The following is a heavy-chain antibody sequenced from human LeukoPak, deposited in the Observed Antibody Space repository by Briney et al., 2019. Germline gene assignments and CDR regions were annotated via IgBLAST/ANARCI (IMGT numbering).Heavy chain of an antibody. CDR2: IYSGSSA. CDR1: GFTASSNY. Sequence: GGSLRLSCAASGFTASSNYMSWVRQAPGKGLEWVSVIYSGSSADYADSVKGRFTISRDNSKNTLYLQMNSLRAEDTAVYYCWKVVPAARDAFDIWGQGTMVTVSS. J-gene: IGHJ3*02. CDR3: WKVVPAARDAFDI. D-gene: IGHD2-2*01. V-gene: IGHV3-53*01.